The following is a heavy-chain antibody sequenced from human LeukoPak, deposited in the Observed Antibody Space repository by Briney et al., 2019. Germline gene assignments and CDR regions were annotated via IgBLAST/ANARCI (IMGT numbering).Heavy chain of an antibody. CDR1: GFTFSSCG. V-gene: IGHV3-23*01. CDR3: AKARIAAAGTGAFDV. CDR2: FSATDGSA. Sequence: GGSLRLSCAASGFTFSSCGMTWVRQAPGKGLEWVSAFSATDGSAQYAESAGGRFTISRDNSKNSLYLQMNSLRDEDTAVYFCAKARIAAAGTGAFDVWGQGTTVTVSS. D-gene: IGHD6-13*01. J-gene: IGHJ3*01.